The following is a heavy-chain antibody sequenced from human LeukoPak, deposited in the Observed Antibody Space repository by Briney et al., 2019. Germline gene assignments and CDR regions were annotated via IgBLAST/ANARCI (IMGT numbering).Heavy chain of an antibody. V-gene: IGHV1-69*13. CDR1: GGTFSSYA. J-gene: IGHJ4*02. D-gene: IGHD2-15*01. CDR3: ARGYCSGGSCYGGDY. CDR2: IIPIFGTA. Sequence: SVKVSCKASGGTFSSYAISWVRQAPGQGLEWMGGIIPIFGTANYAQKFQGKVTITADESTSTAYMELSSLRSEDTAVYYCARGYCSGGSCYGGDYWGQGTLVTVSS.